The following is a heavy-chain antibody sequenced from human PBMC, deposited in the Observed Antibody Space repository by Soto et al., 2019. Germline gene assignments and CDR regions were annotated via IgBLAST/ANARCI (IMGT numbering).Heavy chain of an antibody. CDR1: GGSISSGGYS. CDR2: LYHSGGT. CDR3: ARDSRSGYYLDY. J-gene: IGHJ4*02. D-gene: IGHD3-22*01. Sequence: QLQLQESGSGLVKPSQTLSLTCAVSGGSISSGGYSWNWIRQPPGKGLGWIGYLYHSGGTNYNPSLKSRVTITVDSSNNQFSLKLSSVTAADTAVYYCARDSRSGYYLDYWGQGTLVTVSS. V-gene: IGHV4-30-2*01.